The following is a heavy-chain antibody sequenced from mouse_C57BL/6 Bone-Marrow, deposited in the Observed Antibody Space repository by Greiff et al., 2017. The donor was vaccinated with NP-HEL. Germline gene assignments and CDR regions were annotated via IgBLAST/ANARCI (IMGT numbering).Heavy chain of an antibody. CDR2: IDPANGNT. CDR3: ARYYGSSSYYFDY. J-gene: IGHJ2*01. D-gene: IGHD1-1*01. CDR1: GFNIKNTY. Sequence: VQLKQSVAELVRPGASVKLSCTASGFNIKNTYMHWVKQRPEQGLEWIGRIDPANGNTKYAPKFQGKATITADASSNTAYLQLSSLTSEDTAIYYCARYYGSSSYYFDYWGQGTTLTVSS. V-gene: IGHV14-3*01.